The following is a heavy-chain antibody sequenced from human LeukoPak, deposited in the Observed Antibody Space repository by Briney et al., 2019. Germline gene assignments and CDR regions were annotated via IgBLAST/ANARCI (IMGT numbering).Heavy chain of an antibody. D-gene: IGHD2-15*01. CDR3: ARDRCSGGSCYLFEK. CDR2: IYSGGST. CDR1: GFTVSSNY. V-gene: IGHV3-53*01. Sequence: GGSLRLSCAVSGFTVSSNYMSWVRQAPGKGLEWVSVIYSGGSTYYADSVKGRFTISRDNSKNTLYLQMNSLRAEDTAVYYCARDRCSGGSCYLFEKWGQGTLVTVSS. J-gene: IGHJ4*02.